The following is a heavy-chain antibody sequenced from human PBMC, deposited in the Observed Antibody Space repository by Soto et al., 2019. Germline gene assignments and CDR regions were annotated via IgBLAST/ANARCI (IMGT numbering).Heavy chain of an antibody. CDR2: IYYSGST. CDR1: GGSISSYY. CDR3: ARSLITMVLGVIVWFDP. D-gene: IGHD3-10*01. J-gene: IGHJ5*02. V-gene: IGHV4-59*01. Sequence: ETLSLTCTVSGGSISSYYWSWIRQPPGKGLEWIGYIYYSGSTNYNPSLKSRVTISVDTSKNQFSLKLSSVTAADTAVYYCARSLITMVLGVIVWFDPWGQGTLVTVSS.